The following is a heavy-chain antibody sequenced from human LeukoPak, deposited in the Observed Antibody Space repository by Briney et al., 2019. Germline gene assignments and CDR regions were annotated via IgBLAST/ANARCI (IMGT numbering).Heavy chain of an antibody. CDR1: GGSISSGSYY. CDR3: ARDRNWNYEC. D-gene: IGHD1-7*01. CDR2: IYTSGST. V-gene: IGHV4-61*02. J-gene: IGHJ4*02. Sequence: PSETLSLTCTVSGGSISSGSYYWSWIRQPAGKGLEWIGRIYTSGSTNYNPSLKSRVTISVDTSKNQFSLKLSSVTAADTAVYYCARDRNWNYECWGQGTLVTVSS.